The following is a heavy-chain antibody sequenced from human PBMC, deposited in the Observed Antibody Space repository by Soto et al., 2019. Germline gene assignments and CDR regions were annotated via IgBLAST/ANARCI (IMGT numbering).Heavy chain of an antibody. CDR2: IYYSGST. V-gene: IGHV4-39*01. J-gene: IGHJ6*02. CDR3: ASGIAATRYYYYGMDV. Sequence: KPSETLSLTCTVSGGSISSSSYYWGWIRQPPGKGLEWIGSIYYSGSTYYNPSLKSRVTISVDTSKNQFSLKLSSVTAADTAVYYCASGIAATRYYYYGMDVWGQGTTVTVSS. D-gene: IGHD6-13*01. CDR1: GGSISSSSYY.